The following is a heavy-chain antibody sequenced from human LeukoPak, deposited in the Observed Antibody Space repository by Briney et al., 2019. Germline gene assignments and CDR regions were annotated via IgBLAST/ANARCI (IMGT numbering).Heavy chain of an antibody. V-gene: IGHV4-59*01. CDR1: GGSISSYY. Sequence: SETLSLTCTVSGGSISSYYWSWIRQPPGKGLEWIGYIYYSGSTNYNPSLKSRVTISVDTSKNQLSLKLSSVTAADTAVYYCARDLIEDGYNLGFDLWGRGTLVTVSS. J-gene: IGHJ2*01. D-gene: IGHD5-24*01. CDR2: IYYSGST. CDR3: ARDLIEDGYNLGFDL.